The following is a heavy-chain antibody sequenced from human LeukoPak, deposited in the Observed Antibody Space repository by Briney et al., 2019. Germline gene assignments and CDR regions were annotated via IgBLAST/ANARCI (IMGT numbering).Heavy chain of an antibody. CDR1: GFTFSSHA. D-gene: IGHD4-17*01. J-gene: IGHJ4*02. V-gene: IGHV3-23*01. Sequence: PGGSLRLSCAASGFTFSSHAMSWVRQAPGKGLEWVSAISGSGGSTYYADSVKGRFTISRDNSKNTLYLQMNSLRAEDTAVYYCAKARTVTTGAIDYWGQGTLVTVSS. CDR2: ISGSGGST. CDR3: AKARTVTTGAIDY.